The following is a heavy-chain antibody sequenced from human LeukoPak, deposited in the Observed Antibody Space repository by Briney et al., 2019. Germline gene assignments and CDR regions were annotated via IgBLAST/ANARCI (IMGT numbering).Heavy chain of an antibody. V-gene: IGHV4-4*02. D-gene: IGHD5-12*01. CDR3: ARILTSGYYYFDY. CDR1: GGSISSSNW. J-gene: IGHJ4*02. Sequence: SETLSLTCAVSGGSISSSNWWSWVRQPPGKGLEWIGEIYHSGSTNYNPSLKSRVTISVDTSKNQFSLNLSPVTAADTAVYYCARILTSGYYYFDYWGQGTLVTVSS. CDR2: IYHSGST.